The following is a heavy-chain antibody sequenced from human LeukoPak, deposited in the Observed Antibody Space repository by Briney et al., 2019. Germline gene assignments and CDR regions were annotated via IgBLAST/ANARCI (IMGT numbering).Heavy chain of an antibody. CDR2: IRSKANAYAT. CDR1: GFSFSGSA. J-gene: IGHJ4*02. Sequence: GGSLRLSCAASGFSFSGSAMHWVRQAFGKGLEGVGRIRSKANAYATANAASVKVRFTISRDDSKNTAYLQMNRLKTEDTAVYYCTRQGLLSSNDYWGQGTLVTVSS. CDR3: TRQGLLSSNDY. V-gene: IGHV3-73*01. D-gene: IGHD2-2*01.